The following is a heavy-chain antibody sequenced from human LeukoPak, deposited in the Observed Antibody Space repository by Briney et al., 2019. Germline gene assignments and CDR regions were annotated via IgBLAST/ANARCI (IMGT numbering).Heavy chain of an antibody. CDR1: GYTFTSYG. CDR2: ISAYNGNT. CDR3: ARDRIGRAPPRPRYYYYYMDV. Sequence: ASVKVSCKASGYTFTSYGISWVRQAPGQGLEWVGWISAYNGNTNYAQKLQGRVTMTTDTSTSTAYMELSRLRSDDTAVYYCARDRIGRAPPRPRYYYYYMDVWGEGTTVTVSS. D-gene: IGHD1-26*01. V-gene: IGHV1-18*01. J-gene: IGHJ6*03.